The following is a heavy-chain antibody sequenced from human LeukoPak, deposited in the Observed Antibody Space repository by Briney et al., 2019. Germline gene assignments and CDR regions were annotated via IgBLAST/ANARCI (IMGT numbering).Heavy chain of an antibody. CDR3: AIQRLDGTDV. Sequence: PSETLSLTCTVSGGSISSRSYYWGWIRQPPGKGLEWIGSIYYSGSTYYNASFKSRVTTSVDTSKNQFSLKLTSVTAADTAVYYCAIQRLDGTDVWGQGITVTVSS. CDR1: GGSISSRSYY. CDR2: IYYSGST. V-gene: IGHV4-39*01. D-gene: IGHD6-19*01. J-gene: IGHJ6*02.